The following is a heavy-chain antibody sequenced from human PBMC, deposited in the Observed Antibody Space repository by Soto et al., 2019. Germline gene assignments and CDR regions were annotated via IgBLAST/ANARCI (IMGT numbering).Heavy chain of an antibody. CDR3: ARGRRTCTEKTCYTDFDF. V-gene: IGHV1-3*01. Sequence: QVHLVQSGAEVKTPGASVTISCKASGYTFSDYGIHWIRQAPGQRPEWLGWILCLNDRKEYSQKFQGRISFTRDTSASTAYMGLSRLRSEDTDVYYGARGRRTCTEKTCYTDFDFWGQGS. D-gene: IGHD2-2*02. CDR1: GYTFSDYG. CDR2: ILCLNDRK. J-gene: IGHJ4*02.